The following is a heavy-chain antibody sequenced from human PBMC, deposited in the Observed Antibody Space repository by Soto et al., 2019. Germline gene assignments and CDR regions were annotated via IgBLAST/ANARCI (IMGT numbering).Heavy chain of an antibody. V-gene: IGHV3-30*18. CDR2: ISYDGSNK. J-gene: IGHJ4*02. CDR3: AKAYYYDSSGYSDY. Sequence: GGSLRLSCAASGFTFSSYGMHWVRQAPGKGLEWVAVISYDGSNKYYADSVKGRFTISRDNSKNTLYLQMNSLRAEDTAVYYCAKAYYYDSSGYSDYWGQGILVTVSS. CDR1: GFTFSSYG. D-gene: IGHD3-22*01.